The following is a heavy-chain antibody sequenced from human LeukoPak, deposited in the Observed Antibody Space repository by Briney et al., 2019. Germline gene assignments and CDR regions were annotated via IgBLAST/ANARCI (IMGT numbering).Heavy chain of an antibody. CDR1: GFTFSSYS. CDR2: ISSSSSYI. CDR3: AREGGSYPRLAFDI. Sequence: TGGSLRLSCAASGFTFSSYSMNWVRQAPGKGLEWVSSISSSSSYIYYADSVKGRFTISRDNAKNSLYLQMNSLRAEDTAVYYCAREGGSYPRLAFDIWGQGTMVTVSS. D-gene: IGHD1-26*01. V-gene: IGHV3-21*01. J-gene: IGHJ3*02.